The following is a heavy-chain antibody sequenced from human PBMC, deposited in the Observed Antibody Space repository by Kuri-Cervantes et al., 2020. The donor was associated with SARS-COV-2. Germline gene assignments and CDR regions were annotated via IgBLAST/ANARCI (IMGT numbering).Heavy chain of an antibody. D-gene: IGHD3-22*01. Sequence: LSLTCAASGFTFSSYTMSWVRRAPGKGLEWVSAISGSGGSTYYADSVKGRFTISRDNSKNTLYLQMNSLRAEDTAVYYCAKAWDYYDSSGYLAWGQGTLVTVSS. V-gene: IGHV3-23*01. CDR3: AKAWDYYDSSGYLA. CDR2: ISGSGGST. CDR1: GFTFSSYT. J-gene: IGHJ5*02.